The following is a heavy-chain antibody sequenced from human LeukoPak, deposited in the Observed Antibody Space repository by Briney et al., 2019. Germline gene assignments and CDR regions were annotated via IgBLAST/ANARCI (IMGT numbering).Heavy chain of an antibody. D-gene: IGHD3-22*01. J-gene: IGHJ4*02. CDR3: ARGPHYYDSSGSHFDY. V-gene: IGHV4-34*01. CDR1: GGSFSGYY. CDR2: INHSGST. Sequence: SETLSLTCAVYGGSFSGYYWSWIRQPPGKGLEWIGEINHSGSTNYNPSLKSRVTISVDTSKNQFSLKLSSVTAADTAVYYCARGPHYYDSSGSHFDYWGQGTLVTVSS.